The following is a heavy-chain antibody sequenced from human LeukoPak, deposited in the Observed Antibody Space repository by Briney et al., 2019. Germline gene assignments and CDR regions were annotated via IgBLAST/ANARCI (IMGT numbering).Heavy chain of an antibody. D-gene: IGHD6-6*01. J-gene: IGHJ3*02. V-gene: IGHV3-74*01. CDR2: INSDGSSR. Sequence: GGSLRLSCAASGFTFSNYWMHWVRQAPGKGLVWVSRINSDGSSRNYADSVKGRFTISRDNAKNTLYLQMNSLRAEDTAVYYCAGSSKRDAFDIWGQGTMVTVSS. CDR3: AGSSKRDAFDI. CDR1: GFTFSNYW.